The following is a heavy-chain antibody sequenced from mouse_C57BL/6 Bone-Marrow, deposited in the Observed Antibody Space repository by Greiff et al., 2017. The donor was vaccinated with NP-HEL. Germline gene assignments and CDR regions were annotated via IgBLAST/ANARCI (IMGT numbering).Heavy chain of an antibody. J-gene: IGHJ4*01. V-gene: IGHV5-12*01. CDR3: ARYWYGSSPLYAMDY. D-gene: IGHD1-1*01. Sequence: EVQVVESGGGLVQPGGSLKLSCAASGFTFSDSYLYWVRQTPEKRLEWVAYISNGGGSTYYPDTVKGRFTISRDNAKNTLYLQMSRLKSEDTAMYYCARYWYGSSPLYAMDYWGQGTSVTVSS. CDR2: ISNGGGST. CDR1: GFTFSDSY.